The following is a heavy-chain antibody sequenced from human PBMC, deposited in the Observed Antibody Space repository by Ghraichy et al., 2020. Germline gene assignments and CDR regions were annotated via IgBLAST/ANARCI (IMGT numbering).Heavy chain of an antibody. CDR3: ARGRGRSWFKNYPDY. Sequence: SQTLSLTCAVYGGSFSGYYWSWIRQPPGKGLEWIGEINHSGSTNYNPSLKSRVTISVDTSKNQFSLKLSSVTAADTAVYYCARGRGRSWFKNYPDYWGQGTLVTVSS. D-gene: IGHD6-13*01. CDR2: INHSGST. CDR1: GGSFSGYY. J-gene: IGHJ4*02. V-gene: IGHV4-34*01.